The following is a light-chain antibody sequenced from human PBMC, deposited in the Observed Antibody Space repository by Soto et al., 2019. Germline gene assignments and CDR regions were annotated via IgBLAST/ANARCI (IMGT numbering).Light chain of an antibody. CDR1: SSDVGRSDY. Sequence: QSVLTQPRSVSGAPGQSVTISCTGTSSDVGRSDYVSWYQQHPGKAPNLIIYDVSERPSGVPDRFSGSKFGNTASLTISGLQAEDEADYSCCSFAGSYTYVFGTGTKVTVL. J-gene: IGLJ1*01. CDR2: DVS. V-gene: IGLV2-11*01. CDR3: CSFAGSYTYV.